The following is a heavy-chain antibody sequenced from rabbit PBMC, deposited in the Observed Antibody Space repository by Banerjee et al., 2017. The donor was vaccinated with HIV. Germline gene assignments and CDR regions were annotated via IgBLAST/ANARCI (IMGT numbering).Heavy chain of an antibody. Sequence: QEQLVESGGGLVQPEGSLTLTCKASGIDLSSSFWISWVRQTPGKGLEWIGCIYPTYGATDYASWVNGRFTISKTSSTTVTLQMTSLTAADTATYFCARVGYAGYVYAGEYYFNLWGPGTLVTVS. CDR2: IYPTYGAT. CDR3: ARVGYAGYVYAGEYYFNL. J-gene: IGHJ4*01. D-gene: IGHD6-1*01. CDR1: GIDLSSSFW. V-gene: IGHV1S45*01.